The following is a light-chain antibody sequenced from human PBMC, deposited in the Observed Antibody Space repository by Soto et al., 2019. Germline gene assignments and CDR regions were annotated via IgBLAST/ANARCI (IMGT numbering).Light chain of an antibody. J-gene: IGLJ1*01. V-gene: IGLV2-23*01. CDR1: SSDVGSYNL. Sequence: QSALTQPASVSGSPGQSITISCTGTSSDVGSYNLVSWYQQHPGKAPKLMIYEGSKRPSGVSNRFSGSKSDNTASLTIPGLQAEDEADYYCCSYAGSSTPYVFGTGTKVTVL. CDR3: CSYAGSSTPYV. CDR2: EGS.